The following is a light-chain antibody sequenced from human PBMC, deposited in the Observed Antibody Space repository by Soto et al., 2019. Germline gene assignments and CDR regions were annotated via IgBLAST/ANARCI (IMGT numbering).Light chain of an antibody. CDR3: CSYAGNRTFL. V-gene: IGLV2-23*02. Sequence: QSVLAQPASVSGSPGQSITISCTGTSSDVGAYNLVSWYQQHPGTAPRLLIYEVIRRPSGISSRFSGSKSGNAASLTISGLRAEDEADYHCCSYAGNRTFLFGGGTQLTVL. CDR1: SSDVGAYNL. CDR2: EVI. J-gene: IGLJ3*02.